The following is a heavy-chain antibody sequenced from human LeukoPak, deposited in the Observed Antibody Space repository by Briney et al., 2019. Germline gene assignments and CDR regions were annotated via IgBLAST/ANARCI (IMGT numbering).Heavy chain of an antibody. CDR3: ARDGDWNAPFDY. V-gene: IGHV3-7*01. D-gene: IGHD1-1*01. CDR2: TEEDGSET. Sequence: GGSLRLSCAASGFTFSNYSMIWVRQAPGKGLEWVANTEEDGSETYYVDSVKGRFTISRDNAKNSAYLQMNSLRGEDTGVYYCARDGDWNAPFDYWGQGTLVTVSS. CDR1: GFTFSNYS. J-gene: IGHJ4*02.